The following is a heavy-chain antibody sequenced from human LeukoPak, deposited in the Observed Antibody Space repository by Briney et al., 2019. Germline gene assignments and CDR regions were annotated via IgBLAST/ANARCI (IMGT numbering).Heavy chain of an antibody. Sequence: SETLSLTCAVYGGSFSGHYWTWIRQPPGKGLEWIWEINHSGSTNYNPSLKSRVTISVDTSKNQFSLKMRSLTAADTAVYYCARARGIEAIDYWSQGTLVTVSS. CDR2: INHSGST. CDR1: GGSFSGHY. D-gene: IGHD5-12*01. CDR3: ARARGIEAIDY. V-gene: IGHV4-34*01. J-gene: IGHJ4*02.